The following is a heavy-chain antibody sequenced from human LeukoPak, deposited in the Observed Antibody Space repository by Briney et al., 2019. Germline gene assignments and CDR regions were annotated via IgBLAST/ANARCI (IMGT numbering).Heavy chain of an antibody. D-gene: IGHD2-15*01. Sequence: ASVKVSCKASGYTFTSHFMHWVRQAPGQGLEWMGIINPRGGSTSYTQKFQGRVTMTRDTSTSTVYMELSSLRSEDTAVYYCARSDCSGGSCYSEWDAYWGQGTLVTVSS. CDR2: INPRGGST. CDR3: ARSDCSGGSCYSEWDAY. J-gene: IGHJ4*02. V-gene: IGHV1-46*01. CDR1: GYTFTSHF.